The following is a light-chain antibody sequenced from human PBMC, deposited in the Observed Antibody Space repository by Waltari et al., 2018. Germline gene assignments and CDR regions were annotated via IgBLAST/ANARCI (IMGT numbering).Light chain of an antibody. J-gene: IGKJ5*01. CDR2: GAS. Sequence: DIQMTQSPSSLSASIGDTITVTCRASQNIRTYLNWYQQKPAKAPKLLIFGASSLPRGVPSRFTGSASGTEFTLTISSLQAEDVAVYYCQQYYSSPVTFGQGTRLEIK. V-gene: IGKV1-39*01. CDR3: QQYYSSPVT. CDR1: QNIRTY.